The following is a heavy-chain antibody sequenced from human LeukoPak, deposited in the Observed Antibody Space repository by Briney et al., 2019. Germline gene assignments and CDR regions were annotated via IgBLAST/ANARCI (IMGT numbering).Heavy chain of an antibody. CDR2: INHSGST. CDR1: GGSFSGYY. J-gene: IGHJ4*02. V-gene: IGHV4-34*01. D-gene: IGHD4-11*01. Sequence: PSETLSLTCAVYGGSFSGYYWSWIRQPPGKGLEWIGEINHSGSTNYNPSLKSRVTISVDTSKNQFSLKLSSVTAADTAVYYCARGYSNPPVLQFDYWGQGTLVTVSS. CDR3: ARGYSNPPVLQFDY.